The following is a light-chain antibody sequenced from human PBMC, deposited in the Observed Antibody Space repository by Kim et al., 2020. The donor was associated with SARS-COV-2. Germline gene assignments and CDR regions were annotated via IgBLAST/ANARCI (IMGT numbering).Light chain of an antibody. Sequence: SYELTQPPSLSVSPGQTATITCAGDNLGGIKYTSWYQQRPGQSPVLVIYKQNRRPSWIPERFSGSASGNTATLTITETQAMDEADYFCQVWATNTVVFGGGTQLTVL. CDR2: KQN. J-gene: IGLJ2*01. CDR3: QVWATNTVV. CDR1: NLGGIKY. V-gene: IGLV3-1*01.